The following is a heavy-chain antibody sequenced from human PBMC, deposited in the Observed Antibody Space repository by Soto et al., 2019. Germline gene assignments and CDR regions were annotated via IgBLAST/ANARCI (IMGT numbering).Heavy chain of an antibody. J-gene: IGHJ6*03. Sequence: QVQLQQWGAGLLKPSETLSLTCAVYGGSFSGYYWSWIRQPPGKGLEWIGEINHSGSTNYNPSLKSLVTISVDTSKNQFSLKRSSVTAADTAVYYCARKPTVTTLLDYYYYYMDVWGKGTTVTVSS. CDR1: GGSFSGYY. V-gene: IGHV4-34*01. CDR3: ARKPTVTTLLDYYYYYMDV. D-gene: IGHD4-17*01. CDR2: INHSGST.